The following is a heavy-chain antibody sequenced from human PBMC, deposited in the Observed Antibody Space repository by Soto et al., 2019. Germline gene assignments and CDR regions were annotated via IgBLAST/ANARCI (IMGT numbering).Heavy chain of an antibody. CDR3: AEGGLTGGRDWYFDL. Sequence: SVKVSCKASGGTFSSYTISWVRQAPGQGLEWMGRIIPILGIANYAQKFQGRVTITADKSTSTAYMELSSLRSEDTAVYYCAEGGLTGGRDWYFDLWGRGTLVTVSS. D-gene: IGHD1-20*01. CDR1: GGTFSSYT. J-gene: IGHJ2*01. V-gene: IGHV1-69*02. CDR2: IIPILGIA.